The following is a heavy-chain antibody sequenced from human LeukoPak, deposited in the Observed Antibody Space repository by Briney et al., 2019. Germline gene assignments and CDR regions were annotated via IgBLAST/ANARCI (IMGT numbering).Heavy chain of an antibody. CDR2: ISSTGSTM. V-gene: IGHV3-48*03. Sequence: PGGSLRLSCAASGFTFTGYEMNWVRQAPGKGLEWVSSISSTGSTMYYADSVKGRFTIFRDNAKNSLYLQMNSLRAEDTSVYYCARAAYMVRGVIITPPFDYWGQGALVTVSS. D-gene: IGHD3-10*01. J-gene: IGHJ4*02. CDR1: GFTFTGYE. CDR3: ARAAYMVRGVIITPPFDY.